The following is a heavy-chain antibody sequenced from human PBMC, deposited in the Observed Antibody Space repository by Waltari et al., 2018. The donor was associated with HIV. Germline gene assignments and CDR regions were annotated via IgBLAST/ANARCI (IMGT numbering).Heavy chain of an antibody. D-gene: IGHD3-16*01. CDR3: ARVQLIMVTFGGDFAPQFFEY. CDR2: ISAYNGNT. J-gene: IGHJ4*02. Sequence: ISAYNGNTNFAQRFQGRVTMTTDTSTSTAYMELRSLRSDDTAVFYCARVQLIMVTFGGDFAPQFFEYWGQGTLVTVSS. V-gene: IGHV1-18*01.